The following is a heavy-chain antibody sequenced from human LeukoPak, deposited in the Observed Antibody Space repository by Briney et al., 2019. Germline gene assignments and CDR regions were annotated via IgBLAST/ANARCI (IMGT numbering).Heavy chain of an antibody. Sequence: GGSLRLSCAASGFTVSSNYMSWVRHAPGKGLEWVSVIYSGGSTYYADSVKGRFTISRDNSKNTLYLQMNSLRAEDTAVYYCASVKSDCSSTSCPFDYWGQRTLVSVSS. CDR2: IYSGGST. CDR3: ASVKSDCSSTSCPFDY. V-gene: IGHV3-66*02. CDR1: GFTVSSNY. J-gene: IGHJ4*02. D-gene: IGHD2-2*01.